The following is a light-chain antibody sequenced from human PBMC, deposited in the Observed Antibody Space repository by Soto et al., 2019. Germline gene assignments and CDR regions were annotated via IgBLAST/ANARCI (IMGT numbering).Light chain of an antibody. Sequence: EKALTQSPVTLSLSPGERATLSCRASQSVSSNLAWYQQRPGQAPRLLIYGAYTRASGVQSRFSGSGSGTDFTLTIRSLQPEDFATYYCQQLWTYPLTFGGGTKVDIK. CDR3: QQLWTYPLT. CDR1: QSVSSN. V-gene: IGKV3-15*01. CDR2: GAY. J-gene: IGKJ4*01.